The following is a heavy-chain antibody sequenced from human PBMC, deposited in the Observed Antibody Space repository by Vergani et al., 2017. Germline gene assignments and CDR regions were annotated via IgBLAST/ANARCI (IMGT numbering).Heavy chain of an antibody. CDR1: GGTFSSYA. Sequence: QVQLVQSGAEVKKPGSSVTVSCKASGGTFSSYALNWVRQAPGQGLEWMGSIIPSLATTIYAQKFQGRVTITADESTSTAYMELSSLKSEDTAVFYCARATCSGGSCYRGFEYWGQGSLITVSS. D-gene: IGHD2-15*01. V-gene: IGHV1-69*11. J-gene: IGHJ4*02. CDR3: ARATCSGGSCYRGFEY. CDR2: IIPSLATT.